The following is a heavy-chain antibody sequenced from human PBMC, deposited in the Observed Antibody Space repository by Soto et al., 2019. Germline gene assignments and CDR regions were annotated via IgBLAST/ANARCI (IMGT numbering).Heavy chain of an antibody. D-gene: IGHD2-15*01. CDR1: GYTFTSYY. CDR3: ARAYCSGGGCYSVFSFDAFDI. V-gene: IGHV1-46*03. CDR2: INPSGGST. J-gene: IGHJ3*02. Sequence: ASVKVSCKASGYTFTSYYMHWVRQAPGQGLEWMGIINPSGGSTSYAQKFQGRVTMTRDTSTSTVYMELSSLRSEDTAVYYCARAYCSGGGCYSVFSFDAFDIWGQGTMVTVSS.